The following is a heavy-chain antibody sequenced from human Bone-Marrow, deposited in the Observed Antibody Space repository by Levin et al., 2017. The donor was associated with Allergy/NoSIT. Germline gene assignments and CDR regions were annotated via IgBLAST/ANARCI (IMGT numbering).Heavy chain of an antibody. V-gene: IGHV4-4*07. CDR3: ARITWGSSGTYFDK. Sequence: SETLSLTCTVSGDFSGNFFWSWIRQPAGKGLQWLGRVYTDDSTNYNPPLSGRVTLSRDASKNHFFLHLTSVTAADTAIYYCARITWGSSGTYFDKWGQGALVTVSS. CDR1: GDFSGNFF. J-gene: IGHJ4*02. D-gene: IGHD3-16*01. CDR2: VYTDDST.